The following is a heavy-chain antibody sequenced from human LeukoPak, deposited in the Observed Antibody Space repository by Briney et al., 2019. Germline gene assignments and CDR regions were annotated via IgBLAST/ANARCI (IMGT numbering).Heavy chain of an antibody. D-gene: IGHD6-13*01. CDR1: GGSISSYY. CDR2: IYYSGST. Sequence: SETLSLTCTVSGGSISSYYWSWIRQPPVKGLEWIGYIYYSGSTNYNPSLKSRVTISVDTSKNQFSLKLSSVTAADTAVYYCAAKGHSSSLSTPRSFDIWGQGTMVTVSS. J-gene: IGHJ3*02. V-gene: IGHV4-59*08. CDR3: AAKGHSSSLSTPRSFDI.